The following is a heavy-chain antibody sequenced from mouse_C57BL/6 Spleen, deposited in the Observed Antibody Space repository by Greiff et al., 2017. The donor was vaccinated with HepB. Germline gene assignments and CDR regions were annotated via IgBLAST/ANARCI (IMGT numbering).Heavy chain of an antibody. Sequence: EVKLLESGPELVKPGASVKISCKASGYSFTGYYMNWVKQSPEKSLEWIGEINPSTGGTTYTQKFKAKATLTVDKSSSTAYMQLKSLTSEDSAVYYCARKGYYLDYWGQGTTLTVSS. CDR3: ARKGYYLDY. V-gene: IGHV1-42*01. CDR2: INPSTGGT. J-gene: IGHJ2*01. CDR1: GYSFTGYY.